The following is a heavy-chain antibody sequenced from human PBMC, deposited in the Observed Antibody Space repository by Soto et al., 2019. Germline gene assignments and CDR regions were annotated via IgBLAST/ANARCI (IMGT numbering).Heavy chain of an antibody. CDR2: ISYDGSNK. V-gene: IGHV3-30-3*01. Sequence: GGSLRLSCAASGFTFSSYAMHWVRQAPGKGLEWVAVISYDGSNKYYADSVKGRFTISRDNSKNTLYLQMNSLRAEDTAVYYCARGGNYYGSGSYYLYYYGMAVWGQGTTVTVSS. J-gene: IGHJ6*02. CDR1: GFTFSSYA. D-gene: IGHD3-10*01. CDR3: ARGGNYYGSGSYYLYYYGMAV.